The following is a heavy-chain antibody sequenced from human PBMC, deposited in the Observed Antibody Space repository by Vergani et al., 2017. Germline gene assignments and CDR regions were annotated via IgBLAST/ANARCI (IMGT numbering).Heavy chain of an antibody. J-gene: IGHJ4*02. CDR2: ISYDGSNK. CDR1: GFTFSSYA. D-gene: IGHD6-13*01. V-gene: IGHV3-30-3*01. Sequence: QVQLVESGGGVVQPGRSLRLSCAASGFTFSSYAMHWVRQAPGKGLEWVAVISYDGSNKYYADSVKGRFTISRDNSKNTLYLQMNSLRAEDTAVYYCARDRPSSITRGHLDYWGQGTLVTVSS. CDR3: ARDRPSSITRGHLDY.